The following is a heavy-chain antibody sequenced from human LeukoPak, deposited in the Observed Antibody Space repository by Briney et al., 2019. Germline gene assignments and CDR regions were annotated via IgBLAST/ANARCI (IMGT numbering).Heavy chain of an antibody. CDR3: ARVSDYYDSSGYLEDAFDI. Sequence: GASVKVSCKASGYTFTGYYMHWVRQAPGQGLEWMGWINPNSGGTNYAQKFQGRVTMTRDTSISTAYMELSRLRSDDTAVYYCARVSDYYDSSGYLEDAFDIWGQGTMVTVSS. D-gene: IGHD3-22*01. CDR2: INPNSGGT. CDR1: GYTFTGYY. V-gene: IGHV1-2*02. J-gene: IGHJ3*02.